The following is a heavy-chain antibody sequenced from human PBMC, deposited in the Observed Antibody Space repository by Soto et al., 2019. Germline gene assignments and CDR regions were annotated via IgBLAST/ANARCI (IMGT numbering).Heavy chain of an antibody. Sequence: SETLSLTCTVSGGSISSSSYYWGWLRQPPGKGLEWIGSIYYSGSTYYNPSLKSRVTISVDTSKNQVSLKLSSVTAADTAMYFCARQVSSAWPPYYYDMDVWGQGTTVTVSS. J-gene: IGHJ6*02. V-gene: IGHV4-39*01. CDR3: ARQVSSAWPPYYYDMDV. CDR2: IYYSGST. CDR1: GGSISSSSYY. D-gene: IGHD6-25*01.